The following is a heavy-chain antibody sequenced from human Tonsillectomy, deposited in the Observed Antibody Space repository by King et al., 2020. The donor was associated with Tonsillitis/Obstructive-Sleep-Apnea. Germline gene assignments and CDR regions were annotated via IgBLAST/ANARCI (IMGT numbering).Heavy chain of an antibody. D-gene: IGHD2-2*01. V-gene: IGHV3-30*01. CDR2: LSYDGSNE. Sequence: VQLVESGGGVVPPGRSLRLSCAASGFAFSFYGMHWGRQAPGKGLEWGAVLSYDGSNEYYADSFKGRFTISRDNSNNTLYLQMNSLRAEEPALYYCARDGEYCTSTSCYGDYYYYYMDVWGKGTTVTVSS. CDR3: ARDGEYCTSTSCYGDYYYYYMDV. J-gene: IGHJ6*03. CDR1: GFAFSFYG.